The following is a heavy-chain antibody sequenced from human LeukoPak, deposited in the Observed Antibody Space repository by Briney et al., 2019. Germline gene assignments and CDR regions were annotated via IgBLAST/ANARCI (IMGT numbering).Heavy chain of an antibody. CDR1: GFTFSNYA. CDR2: ISDNGGNT. Sequence: PGGSLRLSCSASGFTFSNYAIHWVRQAPGKGLEYVSTISDNGGNTNYADSVKGRFTISRDNSKNTLYLQMSSLRDEDTAVYYCAKDWVVRGVISYWGQGTLVTVSS. V-gene: IGHV3-64D*06. D-gene: IGHD3-10*01. CDR3: AKDWVVRGVISY. J-gene: IGHJ4*02.